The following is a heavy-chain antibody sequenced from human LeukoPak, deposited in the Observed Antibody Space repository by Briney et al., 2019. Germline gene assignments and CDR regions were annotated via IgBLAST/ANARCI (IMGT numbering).Heavy chain of an antibody. CDR3: ARGRRMATANFDY. Sequence: SETLSLTCTVSGGSISSYYWSWIRQPPGKGLEWIGYIYYSGSTNYNPSLKSRVTISVDTSKNQFSLKLSSVAAADTAVYYCARGRRMATANFDYWGQGTLVTVSS. D-gene: IGHD5-24*01. V-gene: IGHV4-59*01. J-gene: IGHJ4*02. CDR1: GGSISSYY. CDR2: IYYSGST.